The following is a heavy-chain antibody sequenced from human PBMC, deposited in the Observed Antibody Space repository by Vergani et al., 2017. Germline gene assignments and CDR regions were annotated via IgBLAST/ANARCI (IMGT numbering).Heavy chain of an antibody. Sequence: EVQLLQSGGGVIQPGGSVRLSCAASGFTFSACPMTWVRQAPGKGLEWVSAISARYPSTYYADSVKGRFTISRDNSKNMLYLQMNSLRAQDTAVYYCVGLPRGPWNFDLWGRGTLITVSS. D-gene: IGHD1-26*01. CDR1: GFTFSACP. J-gene: IGHJ2*01. CDR3: VGLPRGPWNFDL. CDR2: ISARYPST. V-gene: IGHV3-23*01.